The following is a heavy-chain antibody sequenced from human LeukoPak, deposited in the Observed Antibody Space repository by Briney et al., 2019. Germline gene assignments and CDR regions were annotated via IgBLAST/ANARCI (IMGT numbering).Heavy chain of an antibody. Sequence: SETLSLTCTVSGGSISGSSYYWGWIRQPPGKGLEWIGSIYYSGSTSYNPSLKSRVTISVATSKNQFSLKLSSVTAADTAVYYCARVVRWRYGYNFDYWGQGTLVTVSS. CDR2: IYYSGST. CDR3: ARVVRWRYGYNFDY. J-gene: IGHJ4*02. D-gene: IGHD5-18*01. CDR1: GGSISGSSYY. V-gene: IGHV4-39*07.